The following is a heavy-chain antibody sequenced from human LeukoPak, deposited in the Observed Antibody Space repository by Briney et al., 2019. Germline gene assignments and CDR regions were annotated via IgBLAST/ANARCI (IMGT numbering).Heavy chain of an antibody. Sequence: PSETLSLTCTVSGGSISSYYWSWIRQPPGKGLEWIGYIYYSGTTNYNPSLKSRVTMSVDTSKNQFSLKLSSVTAADTAVYYCARDAKIYGDYFDYWGQGTLVTVSS. D-gene: IGHD4-17*01. V-gene: IGHV4-59*12. CDR2: IYYSGTT. J-gene: IGHJ4*02. CDR1: GGSISSYY. CDR3: ARDAKIYGDYFDY.